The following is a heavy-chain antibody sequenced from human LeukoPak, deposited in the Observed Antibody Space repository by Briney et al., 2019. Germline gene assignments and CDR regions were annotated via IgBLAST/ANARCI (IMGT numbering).Heavy chain of an antibody. CDR2: IYYSGST. D-gene: IGHD5-12*01. J-gene: IGHJ4*02. CDR3: ASGSLFDY. Sequence: SETLSLTCTVSGGSISSSSYYWGWIRQPPGKGLEWIGYIYYSGSTNYNPSLKSRVTISVDTSKNQFSLKLSSVTAADTAVYYCASGSLFDYWGQGTLVTVSS. CDR1: GGSISSSSYY. V-gene: IGHV4-61*05.